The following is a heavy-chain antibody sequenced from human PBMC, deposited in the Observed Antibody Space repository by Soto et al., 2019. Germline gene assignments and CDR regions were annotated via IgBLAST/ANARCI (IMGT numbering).Heavy chain of an antibody. CDR1: GFTFSSYA. CDR3: ARERQLERLPGYYYYYGMDV. D-gene: IGHD1-1*01. J-gene: IGHJ6*02. V-gene: IGHV3-30-3*01. CDR2: ISYDGSNK. Sequence: QVQLVESGGGVVQPGRSLRLSCAASGFTFSSYAMHWVRQAPGKGLEWVAVISYDGSNKYYADSVKGRFTISRDNPKNTLYLQMNSLRAEDTAVYYCARERQLERLPGYYYYYGMDVWGQGTTVTVSS.